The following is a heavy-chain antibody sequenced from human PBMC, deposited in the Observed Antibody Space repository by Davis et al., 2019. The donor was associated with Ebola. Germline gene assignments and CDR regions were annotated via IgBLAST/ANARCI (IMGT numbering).Heavy chain of an antibody. CDR3: TRSGPDY. CDR2: IRNKNDGDVT. D-gene: IGHD6-25*01. Sequence: GESLKISCAASGLILSGSSLHWVRQASGKGLEWVGRIRNKNDGDVTSYGASVEGRFTISRDDSKNTAYLQVNSLKTEDTAVYYCTRSGPDYWGQGTLVTVSS. V-gene: IGHV3-73*01. J-gene: IGHJ4*02. CDR1: GLILSGSS.